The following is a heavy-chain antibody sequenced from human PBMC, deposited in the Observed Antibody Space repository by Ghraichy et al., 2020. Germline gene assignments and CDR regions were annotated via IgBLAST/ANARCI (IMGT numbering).Heavy chain of an antibody. Sequence: LSLTCAASGFTFSSYSMNWVRQAPGKGLEWVSYISSSSSTIYYADSVKGRFTISRDNAKNSLYLQMNSLRDEDTAVYYCARAHYDFWSGYYVDYWGQGTLVTVSS. CDR1: GFTFSSYS. D-gene: IGHD3-3*01. CDR3: ARAHYDFWSGYYVDY. J-gene: IGHJ4*02. CDR2: ISSSSSTI. V-gene: IGHV3-48*02.